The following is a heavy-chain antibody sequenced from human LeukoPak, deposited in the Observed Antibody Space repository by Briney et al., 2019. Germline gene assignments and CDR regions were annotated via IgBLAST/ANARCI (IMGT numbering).Heavy chain of an antibody. Sequence: SVKVSCKASGGTFSSYAISWVRQAPGQGLEWMGRIILILGIANYAQKFQGRVTITADKSTSTAYMELSSLRSEDTAVYYCARDSGVDTAMVDAFDIWGQGTMVTVSS. J-gene: IGHJ3*02. CDR3: ARDSGVDTAMVDAFDI. D-gene: IGHD5-18*01. CDR1: GGTFSSYA. V-gene: IGHV1-69*04. CDR2: IILILGIA.